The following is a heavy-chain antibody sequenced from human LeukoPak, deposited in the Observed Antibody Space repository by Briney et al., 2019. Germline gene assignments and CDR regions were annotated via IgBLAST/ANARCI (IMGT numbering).Heavy chain of an antibody. D-gene: IGHD4-17*01. CDR3: ARRSTSATTVSNGGWFDP. CDR2: IYPGDSDT. CDR1: GYSFTSYW. Sequence: GQSLKISCKGSGYSFTSYWIGCVRQMPGKGLEWMGCIYPGDSDTRYSPAFQGQVTISADKSISTGYLQCSSLKASDTAMYYCARRSTSATTVSNGGWFDPWGEGTLVTVSS. V-gene: IGHV5-51*01. J-gene: IGHJ5*02.